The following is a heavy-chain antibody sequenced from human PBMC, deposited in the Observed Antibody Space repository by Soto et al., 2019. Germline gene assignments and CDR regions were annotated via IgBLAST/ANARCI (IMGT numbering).Heavy chain of an antibody. V-gene: IGHV1-69*13. CDR3: ATPAEAVDKAMLKGLAH. D-gene: IGHD5-18*01. CDR2: ILPIFGTP. CDR1: GGTLSNSA. J-gene: IGHJ4*02. Sequence: ASVQVSCKASGGTLSNSAIIWVLQAPGQGLEWMGGILPIFGTPNYAQKFQGRLTISADEFSSTAYMELNILRSEDTAVYYCATPAEAVDKAMLKGLAHWRQGSLVTVSS.